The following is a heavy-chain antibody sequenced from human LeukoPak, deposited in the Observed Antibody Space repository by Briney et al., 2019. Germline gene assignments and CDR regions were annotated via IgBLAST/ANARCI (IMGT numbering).Heavy chain of an antibody. Sequence: ASVKVSCKASGYTFTGYYMHWVRQAPGQGLEWMGIINPSGGSTSYAQKFQGRVTMTRDTSTSTVYMELSSLRSEDTAVYYCASHTATVLAMDYWGQGTLVIVSS. CDR1: GYTFTGYY. CDR2: INPSGGST. D-gene: IGHD5-18*01. CDR3: ASHTATVLAMDY. J-gene: IGHJ4*02. V-gene: IGHV1-46*01.